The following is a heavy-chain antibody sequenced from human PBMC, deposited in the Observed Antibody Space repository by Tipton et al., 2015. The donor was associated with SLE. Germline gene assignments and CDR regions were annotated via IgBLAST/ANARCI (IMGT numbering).Heavy chain of an antibody. Sequence: TLSLTCTVSGGSLSSFYWSWIRQPAGKGLEWIGRMYTTGSTNYNPSLKSRVTMSVDTSKNQFSLRLSSVTAADTAVYYCVREHGSGSYYNFWGQGTLVTVSS. D-gene: IGHD3-10*01. CDR3: VREHGSGSYYNF. V-gene: IGHV4-4*07. CDR1: GGSLSSFY. CDR2: MYTTGST. J-gene: IGHJ4*02.